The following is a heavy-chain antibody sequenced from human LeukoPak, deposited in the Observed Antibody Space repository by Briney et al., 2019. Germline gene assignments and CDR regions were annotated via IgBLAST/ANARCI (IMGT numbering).Heavy chain of an antibody. V-gene: IGHV3-30-3*01. CDR2: ISYDGSNK. Sequence: GGSLRLSCAASGFTFSSYAMHWVRQAPGKGLEWVAVISYDGSNKYYADSVKGRFTISRDNSKNTLYLQMNSLRAEDTAVYYCASWGGGYYFDYWGQGTLVTVSS. D-gene: IGHD3-16*01. J-gene: IGHJ4*02. CDR3: ASWGGGYYFDY. CDR1: GFTFSSYA.